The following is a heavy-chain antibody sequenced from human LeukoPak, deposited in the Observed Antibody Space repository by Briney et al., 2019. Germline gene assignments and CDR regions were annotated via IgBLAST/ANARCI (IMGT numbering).Heavy chain of an antibody. V-gene: IGHV3-23*01. CDR3: ARRDIVVIVSASDY. CDR2: ITASGDRT. CDR1: GFTFSNYA. J-gene: IGHJ4*02. D-gene: IGHD2-15*01. Sequence: GGSLRLSCAASGFTFSNYAMGWVRQAPGKGLEWVSGITASGDRTYYADSVQGRFTMSRDNSKNTVYLQVNSLRVDDTAVYYCARRDIVVIVSASDYWGQGTLVTVSS.